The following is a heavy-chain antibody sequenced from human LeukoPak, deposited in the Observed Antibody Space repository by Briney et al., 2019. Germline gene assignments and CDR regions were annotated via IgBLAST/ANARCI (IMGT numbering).Heavy chain of an antibody. V-gene: IGHV3-23*01. D-gene: IGHD3-22*01. CDR1: GFTVSSNY. J-gene: IGHJ4*02. CDR2: ISGSGGST. CDR3: AKDQDYDSSTVDY. Sequence: GGSLRLSCAASGFTVSSNYMSWVRQAPGKGLEWVSAISGSGGSTYYADSVKGRFTISRDNSKNTLYLQMNSLRAEDTAVYYCAKDQDYDSSTVDYWGQGTLVTVSS.